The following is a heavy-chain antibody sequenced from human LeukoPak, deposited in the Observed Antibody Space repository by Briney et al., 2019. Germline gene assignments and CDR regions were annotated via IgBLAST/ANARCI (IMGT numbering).Heavy chain of an antibody. Sequence: SETLSLTCTVSGGSISSYSWSWIRQPPGKGLEWIGYIYYSGSTNYTLAIQRRVAISVETSINRTSLKLSSVTAADTAVYYCASWPAAGTGCFDPWGQGTLVTVSS. CDR3: ASWPAAGTGCFDP. D-gene: IGHD6-13*01. CDR2: IYYSGST. V-gene: IGHV4-59*01. CDR1: GGSISSYS. J-gene: IGHJ5*02.